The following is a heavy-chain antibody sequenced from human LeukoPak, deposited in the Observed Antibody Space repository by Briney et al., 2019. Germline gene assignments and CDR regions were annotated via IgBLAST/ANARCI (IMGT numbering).Heavy chain of an antibody. CDR3: ARAAAAGTYLDY. J-gene: IGHJ4*02. CDR1: GYTFTGYY. Sequence: ASVKVSCKASGYTFTGYYMHWVRQAPGQGLEWMGRINPNSGGTNYAQKFQGRVTMTRDTSISTAYMELSRLRSDDTAVYYCARAAAAGTYLDYWGQGTLVTVSS. V-gene: IGHV1-2*06. CDR2: INPNSGGT. D-gene: IGHD6-13*01.